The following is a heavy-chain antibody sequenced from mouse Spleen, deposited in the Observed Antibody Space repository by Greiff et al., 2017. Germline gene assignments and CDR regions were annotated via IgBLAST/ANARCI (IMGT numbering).Heavy chain of an antibody. CDR2: ISSGGGNT. CDR3: ARRGGGTAWFAY. D-gene: IGHD3-3*01. CDR1: GFTFSSYA. V-gene: IGHV5-9*04. J-gene: IGHJ3*01. Sequence: EVKLVESGGGLVKLGGSLKLSCAASGFTFSSYAMSWVRQTPEKRLEWVATISSGGGNTYYPDSVKGRFTISRDNAKNTLYLQMSSLKSEDTAMYYCARRGGGTAWFAYWGQGTLVTVSA.